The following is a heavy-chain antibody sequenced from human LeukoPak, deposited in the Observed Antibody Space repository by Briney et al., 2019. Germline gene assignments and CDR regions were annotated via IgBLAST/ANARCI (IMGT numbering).Heavy chain of an antibody. Sequence: GASVKVSCKASGYTFTSYGISWVRQAPGQGLEWMGWISAYNGNTNYAQKFQGRVTITTDTSTSTAYMELRGLRSDDTAVYYCARDIPGEGSLDGFDIWGQGTMVTVSS. CDR3: ARDIPGEGSLDGFDI. V-gene: IGHV1-18*01. CDR2: ISAYNGNT. CDR1: GYTFTSYG. D-gene: IGHD2-21*01. J-gene: IGHJ3*02.